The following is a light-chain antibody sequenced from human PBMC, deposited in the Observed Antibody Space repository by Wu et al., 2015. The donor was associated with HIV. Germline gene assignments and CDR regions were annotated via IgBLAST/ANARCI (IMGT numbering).Light chain of an antibody. CDR2: GAS. V-gene: IGKV3-15*01. J-gene: IGKJ4*01. CDR3: QQLNTYPLT. Sequence: EIVMTQSPATLYVSPGERATLSCRASQSVKSDLAWYQQKRGQSPRLLIYGASTRATGIPARFSGSGSGTEFTLTISSLQPDDFATYFCQQLNTYPLTFGGGTKLEIK. CDR1: QSVKSD.